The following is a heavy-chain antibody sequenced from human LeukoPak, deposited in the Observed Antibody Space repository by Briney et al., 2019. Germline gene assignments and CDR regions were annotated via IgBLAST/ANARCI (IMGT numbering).Heavy chain of an antibody. V-gene: IGHV3-11*04. D-gene: IGHD3-3*01. CDR1: GFTFSDYY. CDR2: ISSSGSTI. CDR3: ARDFWSGSPD. J-gene: IGHJ4*02. Sequence: KPGGSLRLXCAASGFTFSDYYMTWIRQAPGKGLERVSYISSSGSTIYYADSVKGRFTISRDNAKNSLYLQMNSLRVEDTAVYYCARDFWSGSPDWGQGTLVTVSS.